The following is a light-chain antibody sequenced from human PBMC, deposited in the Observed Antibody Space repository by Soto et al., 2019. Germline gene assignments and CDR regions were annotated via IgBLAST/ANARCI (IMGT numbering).Light chain of an antibody. Sequence: QSVLTQPPSVSAAAGQKVTISCSGSSSNIGDNYVSWYQQVPGTAPKLLIYDNDQRSSGTPDRFSAYKSGTSATLGITGLQPGDEADYYCGTWESSLSVAVFGGGTQLTVL. J-gene: IGLJ7*01. V-gene: IGLV1-51*01. CDR1: SSNIGDNY. CDR2: DND. CDR3: GTWESSLSVAV.